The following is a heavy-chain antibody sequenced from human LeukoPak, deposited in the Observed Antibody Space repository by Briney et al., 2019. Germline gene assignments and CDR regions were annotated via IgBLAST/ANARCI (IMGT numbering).Heavy chain of an antibody. D-gene: IGHD1-20*01. J-gene: IGHJ4*02. CDR3: ARGHNSTLPD. Sequence: GGSLRLSCAASGFTFSSYGMHWVRQAPGKGLESVANIKEDGSEKYYVDSVKGRFTISRDNAKNSMYLEMNSLRAEDTAVYYCARGHNSTLPDWGQGSLVTVSS. V-gene: IGHV3-7*04. CDR2: IKEDGSEK. CDR1: GFTFSSYG.